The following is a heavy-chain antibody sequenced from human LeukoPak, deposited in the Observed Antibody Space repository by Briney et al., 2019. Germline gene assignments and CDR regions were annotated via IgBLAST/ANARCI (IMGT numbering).Heavy chain of an antibody. J-gene: IGHJ4*02. Sequence: SGTLSLTCAVSGGSISSSNWWSWVRQPPGKGLEWIGEIYHSGSTNYNPSLKSRVTISVDKSKNQFSLKLSSVTAADTAVYYCASSSGYSSGWSDYWGQGTLVTVSS. CDR1: GGSISSSNW. CDR2: IYHSGST. V-gene: IGHV4-4*02. D-gene: IGHD6-19*01. CDR3: ASSSGYSSGWSDY.